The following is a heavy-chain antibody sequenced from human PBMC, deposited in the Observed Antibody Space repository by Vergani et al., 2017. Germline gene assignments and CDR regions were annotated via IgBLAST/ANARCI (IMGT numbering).Heavy chain of an antibody. J-gene: IGHJ3*02. V-gene: IGHV3-48*04. CDR1: GFTFSSYS. CDR3: ARDFTETVWGSYPLDAFDI. Sequence: EVQLVESGGGLVQPGGSLRLSCAASGFTFSSYSMNWVRQAPGKGLEWVSYISSSSSTIYYADSVKGRFTISRDNAKNSLYLQMNSLRAEDTAVYYCARDFTETVWGSYPLDAFDIWGQGTMVTVSS. CDR2: ISSSSSTI. D-gene: IGHD3-16*02.